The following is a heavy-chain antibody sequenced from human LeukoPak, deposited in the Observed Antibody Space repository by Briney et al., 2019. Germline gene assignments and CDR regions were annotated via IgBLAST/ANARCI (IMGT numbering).Heavy chain of an antibody. CDR1: GASISDGGW. D-gene: IGHD6-19*01. V-gene: IGHV4-4*02. CDR3: ASRPQWPV. CDR2: IYHTGST. J-gene: IGHJ4*02. Sequence: SETLSLTCAVSGASISDGGWWTWVRQPPGKGLEWIGEIYHTGSTNYDPSLKSRVTISVDKSKSQFSLNLISLTAADTAIYYCASRPQWPVWGQGILVTVSS.